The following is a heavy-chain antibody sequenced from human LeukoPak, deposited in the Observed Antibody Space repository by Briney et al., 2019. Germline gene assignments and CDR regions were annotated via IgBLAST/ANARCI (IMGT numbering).Heavy chain of an antibody. CDR1: GFSFGDSD. J-gene: IGHJ4*02. V-gene: IGHV3-23*01. Sequence: GGSLRLSCAASGFSFGDSDMNWLRQAPGEGPQWVANINYLGLRTYYADSVKGRFTIARDNSKNMLFLQMDGLRVEDTALYYCAKDPNWEGGYWGQGTLVTVSS. CDR3: AKDPNWEGGY. CDR2: INYLGLRT. D-gene: IGHD1-26*01.